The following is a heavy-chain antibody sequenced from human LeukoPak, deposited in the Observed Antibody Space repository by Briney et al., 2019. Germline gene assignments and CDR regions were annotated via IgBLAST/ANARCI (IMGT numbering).Heavy chain of an antibody. J-gene: IGHJ2*01. CDR1: GGSINSYY. CDR2: VYYSGSI. D-gene: IGHD3-10*01. V-gene: IGHV4-59*08. CDR3: ARHITGSGSAFDL. Sequence: SETLSLTCTVSGGSINSYYWSWIRQPPGKGLEWIGFVYYSGSINYNPSLKSRVTISVDTSNNQFSLKVTSVTATDTAVYYCARHITGSGSAFDLWGRGTLVTVSS.